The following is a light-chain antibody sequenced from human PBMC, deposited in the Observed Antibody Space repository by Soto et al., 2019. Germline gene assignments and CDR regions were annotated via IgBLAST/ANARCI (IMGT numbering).Light chain of an antibody. Sequence: DVQMTQSPSSRSASVGDRVTITCRASQGIRNDLGWYQQKPGKAPKRLIYAASSLQSGVPSRFSGSGSGTEFTLTISSLQPEDFAVYYCQHYDHWPVTFGQGTKVDNK. J-gene: IGKJ1*01. CDR3: QHYDHWPVT. CDR1: QGIRND. CDR2: AAS. V-gene: IGKV1-17*01.